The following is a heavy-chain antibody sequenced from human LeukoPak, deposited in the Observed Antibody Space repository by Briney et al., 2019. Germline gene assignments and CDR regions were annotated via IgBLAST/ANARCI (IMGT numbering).Heavy chain of an antibody. CDR1: GFTFSSYA. J-gene: IGHJ5*02. CDR3: LRDPHDSSGSYDLFDP. Sequence: GGSLRLSCAASGFTFSSYAMSWVRQAPGKGLEWVTVIWYDGSKKYYADSVKGRFTISRDDSKNTLYLQMDSLKAEDTAVYYCLRDPHDSSGSYDLFDPWGQGALVTVSS. CDR2: IWYDGSKK. V-gene: IGHV3-33*08. D-gene: IGHD3-22*01.